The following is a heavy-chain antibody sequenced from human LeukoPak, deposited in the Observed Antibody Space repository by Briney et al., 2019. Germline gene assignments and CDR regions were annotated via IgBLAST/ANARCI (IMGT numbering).Heavy chain of an antibody. CDR2: YSGST. CDR3: ARSSEGRYYYDSSGFSYYYYYMDV. V-gene: IGHV4-59*01. D-gene: IGHD3-22*01. Sequence: PSETLSLTCTVSGGSISSYYWSWIRQPPGKGLEWIGYYSGSTYYNPSLRSRVTISLDTSKNQFSLKLSSVTAADTAVYYCARSSEGRYYYDSSGFSYYYYYMDVWGKGTTVTISS. J-gene: IGHJ6*03. CDR1: GGSISSYY.